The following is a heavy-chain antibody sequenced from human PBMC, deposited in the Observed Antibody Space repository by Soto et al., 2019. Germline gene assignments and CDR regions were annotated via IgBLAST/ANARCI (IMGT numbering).Heavy chain of an antibody. D-gene: IGHD3-22*01. CDR2: ISSSSSYI. V-gene: IGHV3-21*01. J-gene: IGHJ6*02. Sequence: VGSLRLSCAVSGFTFSSYSMNWVRQAPGKGLEWVSSISSSSSYIYYADSVKGRFTISRDNAKNSLYLQMNSLRAEDTAVYYCARGMYYYDSSGFSHGMDVWGQGTTVTVSS. CDR1: GFTFSSYS. CDR3: ARGMYYYDSSGFSHGMDV.